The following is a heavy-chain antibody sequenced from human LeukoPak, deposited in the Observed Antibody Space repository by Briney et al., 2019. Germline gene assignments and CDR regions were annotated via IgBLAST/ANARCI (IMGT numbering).Heavy chain of an antibody. CDR2: INTNTGNP. CDR3: ARSTLTTVTIIKFDP. V-gene: IGHV7-4-1*02. Sequence: ASVKVSGKASGYTFTSYAMNWVRQAPGQGLEWMGWINTNTGNPTYAQGFTGRFVFSLDTSVSTAYLQISSLKAEDTAVYYCARSTLTTVTIIKFDPWGQGTLVTVSS. CDR1: GYTFTSYA. D-gene: IGHD4-17*01. J-gene: IGHJ5*02.